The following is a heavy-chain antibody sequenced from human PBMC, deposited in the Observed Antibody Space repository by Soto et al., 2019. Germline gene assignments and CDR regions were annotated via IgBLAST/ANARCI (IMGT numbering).Heavy chain of an antibody. CDR1: GGSISSSSYY. J-gene: IGHJ6*02. Sequence: SETLSLTCTVSGGSISSSSYYWGWIRQPPGKGLEWIGSIYYSGSTYYNPSLKSRVNISVDTSKKQFSLKLSSVTAAEKAVYYCARGYYYYGMDVWGQGTTVTVSS. CDR3: ARGYYYYGMDV. V-gene: IGHV4-39*02. CDR2: IYYSGST.